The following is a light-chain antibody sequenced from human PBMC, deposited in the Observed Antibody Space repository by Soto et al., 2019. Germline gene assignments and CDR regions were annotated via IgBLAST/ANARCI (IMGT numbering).Light chain of an antibody. J-gene: IGKJ2*01. V-gene: IGKV3-20*01. CDR1: QSVSSSY. Sequence: EIVLTQSQRTMSLSPGERATLSCRASQSVSSSYLAWYQQKPGQAPRLLIYGASSRATGIPDRFSGSGSGTDFTLTISRLKPEDFAVYYCQQYGSSPYTFGQGTKLEIK. CDR2: GAS. CDR3: QQYGSSPYT.